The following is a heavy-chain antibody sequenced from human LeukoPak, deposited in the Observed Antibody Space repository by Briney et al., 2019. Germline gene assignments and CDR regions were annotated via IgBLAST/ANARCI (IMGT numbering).Heavy chain of an antibody. CDR2: ISSSGSTI. J-gene: IGHJ4*02. CDR3: ARNCSTSCYHLKSFDY. Sequence: AGGSLRLSCAASVFTFCDYYMSWIRQAPGKGLEWVSYISSSGSTIYYADSVKGRFTIARDNAKNSLYLQMNSLRAEDTAVYYCARNCSTSCYHLKSFDYWGQGTLVTVSS. D-gene: IGHD2-2*01. CDR1: VFTFCDYY. V-gene: IGHV3-11*01.